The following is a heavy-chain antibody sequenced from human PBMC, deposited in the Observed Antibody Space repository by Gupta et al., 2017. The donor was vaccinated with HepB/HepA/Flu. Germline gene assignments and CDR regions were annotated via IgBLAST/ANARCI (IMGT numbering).Heavy chain of an antibody. CDR3: ASGYGYYYALDV. CDR1: GDMFIGYA. Sequence: QGQLVQSGAEVRGPGASVKVSCKASGDMFIGYALNWVRQAPGQGLEWMGWMNPKSGKTGYVEKYQGRVFMSRDTATNTVHMELASLRSEDTATYYCASGYGYYYALDVWGQGTTVTVSS. D-gene: IGHD2-2*03. J-gene: IGHJ6*02. CDR2: MNPKSGKT. V-gene: IGHV1-8*01.